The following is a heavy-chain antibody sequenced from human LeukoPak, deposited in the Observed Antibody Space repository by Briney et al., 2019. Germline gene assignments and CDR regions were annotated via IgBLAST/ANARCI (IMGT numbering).Heavy chain of an antibody. Sequence: SETLSLICTVSGDSISSHYLSWIRQPPGKGLEWIGYIAYSGTTNYNPPLKSRVTLSVDTPKNQFSLRLSSVAAADTAVYYCARDVVTSSAGSWFDPWGQGTLVTVSS. V-gene: IGHV4-59*11. D-gene: IGHD6-25*01. J-gene: IGHJ5*02. CDR2: IAYSGTT. CDR3: ARDVVTSSAGSWFDP. CDR1: GDSISSHY.